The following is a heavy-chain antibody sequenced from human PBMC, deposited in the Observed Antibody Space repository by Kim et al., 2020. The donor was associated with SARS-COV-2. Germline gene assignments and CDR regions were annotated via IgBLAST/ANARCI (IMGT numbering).Heavy chain of an antibody. CDR2: K. CDR3: ARGEGLVVPFDY. V-gene: IGHV3-7*01. J-gene: IGHJ4*02. Sequence: KDYVDYVKGRFTISRDNAKNSVYLQMNSLGDEDTAVYYCARGEGLVVPFDYWGQGTLVTVSS. D-gene: IGHD2-8*01.